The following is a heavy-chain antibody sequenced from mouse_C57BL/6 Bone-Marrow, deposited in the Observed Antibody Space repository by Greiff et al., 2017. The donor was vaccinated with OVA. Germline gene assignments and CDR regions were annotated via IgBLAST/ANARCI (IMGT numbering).Heavy chain of an antibody. Sequence: VKLMEPGPELVMPGASVKISCKASGYAFSSYWMNWVKQRPGKGLEWIGRIYPGDGDTNYNGKFKGKATLTADKSSSTAYMQLSSLTSEDSAVYFCARIYYDYDWGQGTLVTVSA. J-gene: IGHJ3*01. V-gene: IGHV1-82*01. D-gene: IGHD2-4*01. CDR1: GYAFSSYW. CDR2: IYPGDGDT. CDR3: ARIYYDYD.